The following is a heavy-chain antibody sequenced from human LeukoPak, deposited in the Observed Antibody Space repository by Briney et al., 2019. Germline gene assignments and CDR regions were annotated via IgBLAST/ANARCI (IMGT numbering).Heavy chain of an antibody. J-gene: IGHJ6*04. Sequence: ASVKVSCKASGYTFTGYYIHWVRQAPGQGLEWMGWINPNSGGTNYAQKFQGRVTMTRDTSISTAYMELSRLRSDDTAVYYCAREARELRFLEWLPPMDVWGKGTTVTVSS. CDR3: AREARELRFLEWLPPMDV. CDR1: GYTFTGYY. CDR2: INPNSGGT. D-gene: IGHD3-3*01. V-gene: IGHV1-2*02.